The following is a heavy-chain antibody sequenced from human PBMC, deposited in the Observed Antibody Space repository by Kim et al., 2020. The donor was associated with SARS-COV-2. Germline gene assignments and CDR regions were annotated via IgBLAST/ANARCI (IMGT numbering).Heavy chain of an antibody. CDR1: GFTFNTYA. J-gene: IGHJ4*02. CDR2: ISGRDDTT. Sequence: GGSLRLSCAASGFTFNTYAMSWVRQAPGKGLEWVSTISGRDDTTYYGDSVKGRFTISRDISTNTLSLQMNSLRAEDTAVYYCAKAKSLVTVVTGFDYGGQGTLVTVSA. V-gene: IGHV3-23*01. CDR3: AKAKSLVTVVTGFDY. D-gene: IGHD3-22*01.